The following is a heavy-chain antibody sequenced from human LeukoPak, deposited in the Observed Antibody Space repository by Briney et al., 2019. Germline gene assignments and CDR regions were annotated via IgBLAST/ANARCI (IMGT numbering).Heavy chain of an antibody. CDR2: IYYSGST. J-gene: IGHJ3*02. CDR3: ARRGKDCSSTSCSHAFDI. V-gene: IGHV4-39*01. CDR1: GGSISSSSYY. D-gene: IGHD2-2*01. Sequence: SETLSLTCTVSGGSISSSSYYWGWIRQPPGKGLEWIGSIYYSGSTYYNPSLKSRVTVSVDTSKNQFSLKLSSVTAADTAVYYCARRGKDCSSTSCSHAFDIWGQGTMVTVSS.